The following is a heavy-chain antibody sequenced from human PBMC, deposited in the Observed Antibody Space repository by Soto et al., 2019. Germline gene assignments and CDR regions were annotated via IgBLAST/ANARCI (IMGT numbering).Heavy chain of an antibody. D-gene: IGHD3-16*01. CDR1: GYSIGSSQYY. CDR3: ARYYDTSQRPYFHY. CDR2: IYYSGTT. J-gene: IGHJ1*01. Sequence: PSETLSLTCTVSGYSIGSSQYYWGWVRRPPGKGLERVGTIYYSGTTYYSTSLKTRLTMSVDTSKNQFSLKLSSVLAVDTAFYYSARYYDTSQRPYFHYWGQGTLVTVSS. V-gene: IGHV4-39*01.